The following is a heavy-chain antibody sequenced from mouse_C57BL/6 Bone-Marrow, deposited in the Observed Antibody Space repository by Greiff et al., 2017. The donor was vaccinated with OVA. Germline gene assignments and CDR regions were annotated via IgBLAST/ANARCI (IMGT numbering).Heavy chain of an antibody. D-gene: IGHD1-1*01. CDR3: ARDYGRGGNFDY. V-gene: IGHV1-55*01. CDR1: GYTFTSYW. CDR2: IYPGSGST. Sequence: VKLQQPGAELVKPGASVKMSCKASGYTFTSYWITWVKQRPGQGLEWIGDIYPGSGSTNYNEKFKSKATLTVDTSSSTAYMQLSSLTSEDSAVYYCARDYGRGGNFDYWGQGTTLTVSS. J-gene: IGHJ2*01.